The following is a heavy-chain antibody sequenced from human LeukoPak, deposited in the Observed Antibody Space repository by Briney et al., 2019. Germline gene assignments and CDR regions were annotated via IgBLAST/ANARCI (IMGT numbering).Heavy chain of an antibody. V-gene: IGHV3-23*01. J-gene: IGHJ5*02. CDR2: ISGSGSRK. CDR3: AKGGYYDNPQDP. Sequence: PGESLRLSCAVSGFTLSSYAMSWVRQAPGKGLEWVSAISGSGSRKYYEDPVKGRFTISRDNSKKALYLQMNGMRAEDTAVYYCAKGGYYDNPQDPWGQGTLVTVSS. CDR1: GFTLSSYA. D-gene: IGHD3-22*01.